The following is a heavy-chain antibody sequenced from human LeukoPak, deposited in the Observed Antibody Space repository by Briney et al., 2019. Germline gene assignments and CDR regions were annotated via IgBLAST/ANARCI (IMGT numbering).Heavy chain of an antibody. CDR3: TRGPGYHDSSYLDY. CDR1: RFTFSTYA. CDR2: ISYDGTNK. Sequence: GGSLRLSCAASRFTFSTYAMHWVRQAPGKGLEWVAVISYDGTNKNYADSVKGRFTISRDNSKNTLYLQMNSLRAEDTAVYYCTRGPGYHDSSYLDYWGQGTLVTVSS. D-gene: IGHD3-22*01. J-gene: IGHJ4*02. V-gene: IGHV3-30*04.